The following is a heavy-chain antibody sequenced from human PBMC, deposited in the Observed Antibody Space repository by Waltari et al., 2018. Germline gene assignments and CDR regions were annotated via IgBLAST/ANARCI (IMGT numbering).Heavy chain of an antibody. CDR1: GGTFSSYA. V-gene: IGHV1-69*08. D-gene: IGHD1-7*01. CDR2: ISPIVCTA. CDR3: ARANLELRAFDY. Sequence: QVQLVQSGAEVKKPGSSVKVSCKASGGTFSSYAISWVRQAPGHGLEWMGRISPIVCTANDAQKLQGRVTITAEKSTSTAYMELSSLRSEYTAVYYCARANLELRAFDYWGQGTLVTVSS. J-gene: IGHJ4*02.